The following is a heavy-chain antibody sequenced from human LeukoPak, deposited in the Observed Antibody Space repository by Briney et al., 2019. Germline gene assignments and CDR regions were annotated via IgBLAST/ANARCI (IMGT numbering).Heavy chain of an antibody. CDR3: ARELSPRDGKGYYFDY. Sequence: SETLSLTCTVSGGSISSGSYYWSWIRQPAGKALEWIGRIYSSGSTNYNPSLKSRVTISVDTSKNQFSLKLSSVTAADTAMYYCARELSPRDGKGYYFDYWGQGTLVAVSS. CDR2: IYSSGST. V-gene: IGHV4-61*02. CDR1: GGSISSGSYY. J-gene: IGHJ4*02. D-gene: IGHD2-21*02.